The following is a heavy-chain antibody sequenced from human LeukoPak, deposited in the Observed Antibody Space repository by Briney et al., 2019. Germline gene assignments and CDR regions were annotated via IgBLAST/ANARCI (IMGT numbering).Heavy chain of an antibody. J-gene: IGHJ5*02. D-gene: IGHD3-10*01. CDR3: ARDRKFRSVWFGELSTNWFDP. CDR1: GGSISSGGYY. V-gene: IGHV4-31*03. Sequence: SETLSLTCTVSGGSISSGGYYWSWLRQHPGKGLEWIGYIYYSGSTYYNPSLKSRVTISVDTSKNQFSLKLSSVTAADTAVYYCARDRKFRSVWFGELSTNWFDPWGQGTLVTVSS. CDR2: IYYSGST.